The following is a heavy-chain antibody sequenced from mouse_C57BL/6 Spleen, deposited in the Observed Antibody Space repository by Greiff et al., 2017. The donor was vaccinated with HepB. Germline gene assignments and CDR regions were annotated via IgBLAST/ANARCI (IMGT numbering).Heavy chain of an antibody. D-gene: IGHD1-1*01. Sequence: VQLQQSGAELVKPGASVKLSCKASGYTFTSYWMHWVKQRPGQGLEWIGMIHPNSGSTNYNEKFKSKATLTVDKSSSTAYMQLSSLTSEDSAVYYCASGYYGSWYFDVWGTGTTVTVSS. CDR3: ASGYYGSWYFDV. CDR2: IHPNSGST. V-gene: IGHV1-64*01. CDR1: GYTFTSYW. J-gene: IGHJ1*03.